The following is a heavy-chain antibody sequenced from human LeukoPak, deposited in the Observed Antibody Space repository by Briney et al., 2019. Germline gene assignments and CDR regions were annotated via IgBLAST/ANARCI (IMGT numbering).Heavy chain of an antibody. V-gene: IGHV1-24*01. Sequence: ASVKVSCKVSGYTLTELSMHWVRQAPGKGLEWMGGFDPEDGETIYAQKFQGRVTMTEDTSTDTAYMELSSLRSEDTAVYYCATNSGRKVSTVDAFDIWGQGTMVTISS. J-gene: IGHJ3*02. CDR3: ATNSGRKVSTVDAFDI. CDR2: FDPEDGET. D-gene: IGHD4-17*01. CDR1: GYTLTELS.